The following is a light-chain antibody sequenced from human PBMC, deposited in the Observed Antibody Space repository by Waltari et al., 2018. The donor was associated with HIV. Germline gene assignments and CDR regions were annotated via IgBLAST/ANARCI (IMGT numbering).Light chain of an antibody. CDR3: QQYNNWPPRDT. CDR2: DAS. V-gene: IGKV3-15*01. CDR1: QSVSSN. Sequence: ILMTQSPATLSVSPGERATLSCRASQSVSSNLAWYQQKPGQAPRLLVYDASTRATGIPARFSGSGSGTEFTLTISSLQSEDFAVYYCQQYNNWPPRDTFGQGTKLEIK. J-gene: IGKJ2*01.